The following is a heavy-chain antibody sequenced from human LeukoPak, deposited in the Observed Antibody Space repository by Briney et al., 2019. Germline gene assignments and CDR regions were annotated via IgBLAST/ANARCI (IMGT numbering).Heavy chain of an antibody. CDR1: GGSMSFYY. CDR2: IYYSGST. D-gene: IGHD2-15*01. Sequence: PSETLSLTCTVSGGSMSFYYWSWSRQPPGQGLEWIGYIYYSGSTNYNPSLKSRVTISVDTSKNQFSLKLSSVTAADTAVYYCANSGPGYFQHWGQGTLVTVSS. J-gene: IGHJ1*01. V-gene: IGHV4-59*01. CDR3: ANSGPGYFQH.